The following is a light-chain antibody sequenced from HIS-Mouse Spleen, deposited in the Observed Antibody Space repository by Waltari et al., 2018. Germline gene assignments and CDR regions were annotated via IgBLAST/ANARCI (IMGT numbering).Light chain of an antibody. CDR1: SSDVGSYNL. Sequence: QSALTQPASVSGSPGQSITIPCTGPSSDVGSYNLVPWYQQHPGKAPKLMIYEGSKRPSGVSNRFSGSKSGNTASLTISGLQAEDEADYYCCSYAGSSNLVFGGGTKLTVL. V-gene: IGLV2-23*01. CDR2: EGS. CDR3: CSYAGSSNLV. J-gene: IGLJ3*02.